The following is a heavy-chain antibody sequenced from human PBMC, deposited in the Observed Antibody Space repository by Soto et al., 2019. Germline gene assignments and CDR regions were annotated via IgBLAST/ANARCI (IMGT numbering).Heavy chain of an antibody. J-gene: IGHJ6*02. Sequence: LRLSCTASGFTFSSNGMHWVRQAPGKGLEWVAVIWSDGSNKYYADSVKGRFTIFRDNSKSTLYLQMNGLRAEDTAVYYCARDGSNKPGFYYGMDVWGQGTTVTVSS. D-gene: IGHD6-13*01. CDR2: IWSDGSNK. CDR1: GFTFSSNG. CDR3: ARDGSNKPGFYYGMDV. V-gene: IGHV3-33*01.